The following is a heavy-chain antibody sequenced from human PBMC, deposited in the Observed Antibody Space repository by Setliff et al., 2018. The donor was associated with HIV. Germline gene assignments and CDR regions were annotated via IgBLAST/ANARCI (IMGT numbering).Heavy chain of an antibody. D-gene: IGHD3-22*01. V-gene: IGHV3-48*03. Sequence: LKISCAASGFTFSNYEMNWVRQAPGKGLEWVSYISSSGTTIYYADSVKGRFTISRDDAKNSLYLQMNSLRAEDTAVYYCARPNYYDSSGSFDYWGQGTLVTVSS. J-gene: IGHJ4*02. CDR2: ISSSGTTI. CDR3: ARPNYYDSSGSFDY. CDR1: GFTFSNYE.